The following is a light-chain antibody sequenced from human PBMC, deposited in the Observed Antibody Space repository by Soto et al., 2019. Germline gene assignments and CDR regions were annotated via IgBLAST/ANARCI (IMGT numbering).Light chain of an antibody. J-gene: IGLJ1*01. CDR2: EVS. CDR1: SSDVGSYNY. V-gene: IGLV2-14*01. CDR3: SSYTTRTPLYV. Sequence: QSALTQPASVSGSPGQSITISCTGTSSDVGSYNYVSWYQLHPGKAPKLMIYEVSNRPSGVSNRFSGSKSGDTASLTISGLQAEDEADYYCSSYTTRTPLYVFGTGTKVTVL.